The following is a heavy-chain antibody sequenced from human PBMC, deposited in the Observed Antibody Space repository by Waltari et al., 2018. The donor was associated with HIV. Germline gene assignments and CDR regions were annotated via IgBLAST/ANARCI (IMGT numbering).Heavy chain of an antibody. D-gene: IGHD4-17*01. Sequence: EVQLVESGGGLVQPGGSLRLSCAASGFKFDDYAVYWVRQTPGKGLEWVSGISWNSDTIGYADSVKGRFTISRDNAKNSLSLQMNSLRAEDTALYYCAKVAMTAVTSYAIDVWGRGTMVTVSS. CDR2: ISWNSDTI. CDR3: AKVAMTAVTSYAIDV. CDR1: GFKFDDYA. V-gene: IGHV3-9*01. J-gene: IGHJ3*01.